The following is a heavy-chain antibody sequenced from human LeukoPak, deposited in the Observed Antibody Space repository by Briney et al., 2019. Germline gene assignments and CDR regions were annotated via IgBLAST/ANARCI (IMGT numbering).Heavy chain of an antibody. CDR2: IRGNGDT. D-gene: IGHD3-16*01. V-gene: IGHV3-23*01. Sequence: GGSLRLSCAASGLSFSSFAMSWVRQGPARGLEWVSSIRGNGDTFCADSVKGRFTLSSDSSTNTVYFQLNDLRVEDTAIYYCARASWVSSTDAVRWGQGTLVTVSS. J-gene: IGHJ4*02. CDR3: ARASWVSSTDAVR. CDR1: GLSFSSFA.